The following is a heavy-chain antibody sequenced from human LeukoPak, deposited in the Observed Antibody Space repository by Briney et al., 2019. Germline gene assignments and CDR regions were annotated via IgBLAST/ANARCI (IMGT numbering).Heavy chain of an antibody. Sequence: SETLSLTCTVSGYSISSGYYWGWIRQPPGKGLEWIGSIYHSGSTYYNPSLKSRVTISVDTSKNQFSLKLSSVTAADTAVYYCARGRVSAGAWYFDYWGQGTLVTVSS. CDR1: GYSISSGYY. CDR3: ARGRVSAGAWYFDY. J-gene: IGHJ4*02. CDR2: IYHSGST. D-gene: IGHD5/OR15-5a*01. V-gene: IGHV4-38-2*02.